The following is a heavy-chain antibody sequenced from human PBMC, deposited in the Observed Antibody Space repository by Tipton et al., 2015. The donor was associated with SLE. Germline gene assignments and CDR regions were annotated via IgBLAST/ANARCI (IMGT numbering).Heavy chain of an antibody. CDR1: GGSISSSSYY. V-gene: IGHV4-39*07. CDR2: IYYSGST. CDR3: ARGDYGDHGYFQH. Sequence: LRLSCTVSGGSISSSSYYWGWIRQPPGKGLEWIGSIYYSGSTYYNPSLKSRVTISVDTSKNQFSLKLSSVTAADTAVYYCARGDYGDHGYFQHWGQGTLVTVSS. J-gene: IGHJ1*01. D-gene: IGHD4-17*01.